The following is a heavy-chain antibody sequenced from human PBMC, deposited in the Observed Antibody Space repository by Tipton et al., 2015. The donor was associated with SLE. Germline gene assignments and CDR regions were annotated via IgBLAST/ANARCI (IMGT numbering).Heavy chain of an antibody. CDR2: VRYSGYT. CDR3: ARAGGYDYYYSGMDV. V-gene: IGHV4-59*01. Sequence: TLSLTCTVSGGSITNYYWNWIRQPPGKGLEWIGYVRYSGYTNYNPSLKSRVTISVDTSKNQFSLRLNSVTAADTAVYYCARAGGYDYYYSGMDVWGQGTTVTVSS. J-gene: IGHJ6*02. D-gene: IGHD5-12*01. CDR1: GGSITNYY.